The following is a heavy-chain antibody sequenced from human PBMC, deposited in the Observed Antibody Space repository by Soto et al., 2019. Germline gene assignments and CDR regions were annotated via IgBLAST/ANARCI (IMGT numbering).Heavy chain of an antibody. D-gene: IGHD4-17*01. CDR1: GYTFTSYG. CDR3: ARYDYGDYGPRFDY. J-gene: IGHJ4*02. CDR2: ISAYSGNT. V-gene: IGHV1-18*04. Sequence: ASVKVSCKASGYTFTSYGISWVRQAPGQGLEWMGWISAYSGNTNYAQKLQGRVTMTTDTSTSTAYMELRSLRSDDTAVYYCARYDYGDYGPRFDYWGQGTLVTVSS.